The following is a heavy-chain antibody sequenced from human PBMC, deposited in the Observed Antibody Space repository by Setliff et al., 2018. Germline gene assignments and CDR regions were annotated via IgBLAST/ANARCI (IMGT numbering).Heavy chain of an antibody. V-gene: IGHV4-39*01. Sequence: SETLSLTCTVSGDSISSTYYYWGWIRQPPGKGLEWIGSISFGGNTYYNPSLXXXXTXXXXXXXXXXXXXXXXXTAADTAVYSCARDPGHRSGTWSLDYWGQGTLVTAPQ. D-gene: IGHD2-21*01. CDR2: ISFGGNT. CDR1: GDSISSTYYY. CDR3: ARDPGHRSGTWSLDY. J-gene: IGHJ4*02.